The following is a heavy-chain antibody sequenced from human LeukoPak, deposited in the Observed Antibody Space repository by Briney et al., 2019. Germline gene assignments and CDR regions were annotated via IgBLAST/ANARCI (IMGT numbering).Heavy chain of an antibody. CDR3: AKDQSEGYYYGMDV. CDR2: ISYDGSNK. CDR1: GFTFSSYA. Sequence: GGSLRLSCAASGFTFSSYAMHWVRQAPGKGLEWVAVISYDGSNKYYADSVKGRFTISRDNSKNTLYLQMNSLRAEDTAVYYCAKDQSEGYYYGMDVWGQGTTVTVSS. J-gene: IGHJ6*02. D-gene: IGHD2/OR15-2a*01. V-gene: IGHV3-30-3*01.